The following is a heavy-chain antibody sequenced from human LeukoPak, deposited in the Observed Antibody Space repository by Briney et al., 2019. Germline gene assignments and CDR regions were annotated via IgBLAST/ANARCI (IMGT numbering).Heavy chain of an antibody. CDR3: AREAAPYGSGSYYTEVYYYYYYYMDV. CDR1: GFTFSSYS. D-gene: IGHD3-10*01. CDR2: ISSSSSYI. Sequence: GGSLRLSCAASGFTFSSYSMNWVRQAPGKGLEWVSSISSSSSYIYYADSVKGRFTISRDNAKNSLYLQMNSLRAEDTAVYYCAREAAPYGSGSYYTEVYYYYYYYMDVWGKGTTVTTSS. J-gene: IGHJ6*03. V-gene: IGHV3-21*01.